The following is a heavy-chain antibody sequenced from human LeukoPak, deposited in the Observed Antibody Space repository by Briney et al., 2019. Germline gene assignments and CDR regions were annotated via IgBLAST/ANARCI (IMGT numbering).Heavy chain of an antibody. J-gene: IGHJ4*02. V-gene: IGHV4-34*01. CDR1: RVSFDDYY. D-gene: IGHD2-21*02. CDR2: INHSGYT. Sequence: PSETLSLTCAVSRVSFDDYYWAWVRQTPGKGLEWIGEINHSGYTNDSPSLRSRVTLSIDTSRKQFSLNLRSVTVADAGTYYCTRMTAGHDYWGQGTLVTVSS. CDR3: TRMTAGHDY.